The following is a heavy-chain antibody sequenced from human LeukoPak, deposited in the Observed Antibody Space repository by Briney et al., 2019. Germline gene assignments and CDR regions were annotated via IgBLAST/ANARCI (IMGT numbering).Heavy chain of an antibody. D-gene: IGHD6-19*01. CDR2: ISGSGGST. J-gene: IGHJ1*01. V-gene: IGHV3-23*01. CDR1: GFTFSSYA. Sequence: QPGGSLRLSCAASGFTFSSYAMSWVRQAPGKGLEWVSAISGSGGSTYYADSVKGRFTISRDNSKNTLYLQMNSLRAEDTAVYYCAKVRAKSIAVAAVGYFQHWGQGTLVTVSS. CDR3: AKVRAKSIAVAAVGYFQH.